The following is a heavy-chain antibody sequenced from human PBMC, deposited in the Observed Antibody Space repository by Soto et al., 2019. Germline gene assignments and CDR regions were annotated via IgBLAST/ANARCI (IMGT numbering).Heavy chain of an antibody. CDR3: ARPYSTSNWFDP. Sequence: PGGSLRLSCAGSGFTFSSYSMNWVRRAPGKGLEWVSYIRSSGTITYYADSVKGRFTISRDNAKNSLYLQMNSLRAEDTAVYYCARPYSTSNWFDPWGQGTLVTVSS. D-gene: IGHD6-13*01. CDR2: IRSSGTIT. V-gene: IGHV3-48*01. J-gene: IGHJ5*02. CDR1: GFTFSSYS.